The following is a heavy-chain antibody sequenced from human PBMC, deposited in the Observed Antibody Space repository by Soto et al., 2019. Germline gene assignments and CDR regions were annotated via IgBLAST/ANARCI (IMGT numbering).Heavy chain of an antibody. Sequence: LSLTCAVYGGSFSGYYWSWIRQPPGKGLEWIGEINHSGSTNYNPSLKSRVTISVDTSKNQFSLKLSSVTAADTAVYYCARVIITIFGVVTRPFDYWGQGTLVTAPQ. CDR1: GGSFSGYY. V-gene: IGHV4-34*01. D-gene: IGHD3-3*01. J-gene: IGHJ4*02. CDR3: ARVIITIFGVVTRPFDY. CDR2: INHSGST.